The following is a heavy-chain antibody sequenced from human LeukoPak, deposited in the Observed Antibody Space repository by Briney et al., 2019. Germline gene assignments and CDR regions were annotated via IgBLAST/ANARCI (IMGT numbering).Heavy chain of an antibody. D-gene: IGHD3-10*01. CDR2: IWYDGSEK. CDR3: ARDRNFPAYYFDF. Sequence: GGSLRLSCAASGFTFRNHGMHWVRQAPGKGLEWLAVIWYDGSEKYYADSVQGRFTVSRDNSKNALYLQLNSLGAEDTAVYYCARDRNFPAYYFDFWGQGALVTVSS. CDR1: GFTFRNHG. J-gene: IGHJ4*02. V-gene: IGHV3-33*01.